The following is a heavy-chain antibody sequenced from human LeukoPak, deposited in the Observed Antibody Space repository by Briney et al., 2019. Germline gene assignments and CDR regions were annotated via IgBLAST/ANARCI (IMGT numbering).Heavy chain of an antibody. CDR3: AKVVISWGPTSQDY. CDR1: GFTFSSYA. D-gene: IGHD6-13*01. Sequence: GGSLRLSCAASGFTFSSYAMSWVRQAPGKGLDWVSTISGNGGNTYYADSVKGRFTISRDNSKNTLHLQINTLRAEDTAVYYCAKVVISWGPTSQDYWGQGTLVTVSS. CDR2: ISGNGGNT. V-gene: IGHV3-23*01. J-gene: IGHJ4*02.